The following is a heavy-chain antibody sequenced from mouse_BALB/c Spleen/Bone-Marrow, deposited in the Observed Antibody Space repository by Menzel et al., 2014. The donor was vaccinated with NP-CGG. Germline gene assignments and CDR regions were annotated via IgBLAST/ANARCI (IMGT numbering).Heavy chain of an antibody. CDR1: GYTISNYW. J-gene: IGHJ2*01. CDR3: TTLARNNFDY. CDR2: IHPGNSDT. Sequence: VQLQQSGTVLARPGAAVKMSCKAPGYTISNYWMHWIKQRPGQGLEWIGTIHPGNSDTTYNQKFKGKAKLTAVTSTSTAYMELSSLTNEDSAVYYCTTLARNNFDYWGQGTTLTVSS. V-gene: IGHV1-5*01. D-gene: IGHD3-1*01.